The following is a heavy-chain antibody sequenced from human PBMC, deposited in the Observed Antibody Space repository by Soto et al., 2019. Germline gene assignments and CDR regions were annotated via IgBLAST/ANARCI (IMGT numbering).Heavy chain of an antibody. D-gene: IGHD2-15*01. CDR1: GGSISSGGYY. Sequence: QVQLQESGPGLVKPSQTLSLTCTVSGGSISSGGYYWRWIRQHPGKGLEWIGYIYYSGSTYYNPSLKSRVTISVDTSKNQFSLKLSSVTAADTAVYYCARTALVVVAASYFDYWGQGTLVTVSS. CDR2: IYYSGST. CDR3: ARTALVVVAASYFDY. J-gene: IGHJ4*02. V-gene: IGHV4-31*03.